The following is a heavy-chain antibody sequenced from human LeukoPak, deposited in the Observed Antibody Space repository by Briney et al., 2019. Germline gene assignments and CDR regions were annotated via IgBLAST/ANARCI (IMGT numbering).Heavy chain of an antibody. CDR1: GGSISSYY. J-gene: IGHJ4*02. CDR3: ARVSNYRSYYDYVWGSYYFDY. V-gene: IGHV4-59*01. D-gene: IGHD3-16*01. CDR2: IYYSGST. Sequence: SETLSLTCTVSGGSISSYYWSWIRQPPGKGLEWIGYIYYSGSTNYNPSLKSRVTISADTSKNQFSLKLSSVTAADTAVYYCARVSNYRSYYDYVWGSYYFDYWGQGTLVTVSS.